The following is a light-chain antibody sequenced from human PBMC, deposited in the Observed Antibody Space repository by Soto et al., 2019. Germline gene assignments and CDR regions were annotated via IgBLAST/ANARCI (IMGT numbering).Light chain of an antibody. Sequence: EIQITQSPSSVSASVGDRVTITCRASQGIASWLAWYQQKPGRAPNLLIYAASSLQSGVPSRFSGSGSGTDFTLTISSLQPEDVATYFCQKYNSALTFGQGTRLENK. J-gene: IGKJ5*01. CDR1: QGIASW. V-gene: IGKV1-12*01. CDR3: QKYNSALT. CDR2: AAS.